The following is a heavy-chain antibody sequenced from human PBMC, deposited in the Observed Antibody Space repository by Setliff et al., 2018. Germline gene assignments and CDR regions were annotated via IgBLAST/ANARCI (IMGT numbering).Heavy chain of an antibody. CDR3: ARGKDYYDSSGYGRGDFDY. Sequence: SETLSLTCAVYGGSFSGYYWSWIRQPPGKRLEWIGEIIHSGSTNHNPSLKSRVTITVDTSKNQFSLKLSSVTAAATAVYYCARGKDYYDSSGYGRGDFDYWGQGTLVTVSS. CDR1: GGSFSGYY. V-gene: IGHV4-34*12. J-gene: IGHJ4*02. D-gene: IGHD3-22*01. CDR2: IIHSGST.